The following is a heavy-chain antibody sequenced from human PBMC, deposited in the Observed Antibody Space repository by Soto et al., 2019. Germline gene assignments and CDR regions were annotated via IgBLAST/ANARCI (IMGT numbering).Heavy chain of an antibody. CDR3: AKDRELYSGSPDAFDI. CDR1: GFTFSSYG. CDR2: ISYDGSNK. J-gene: IGHJ3*02. Sequence: GGSLRLSCAASGFTFSSYGMHWVRQAPGKGLEWVAVISYDGSNKYYADSVKGRFTISRDNSKNTLYLQMNSLRAEDTAVYYCAKDRELYSGSPDAFDIWGQGTMVTVSS. V-gene: IGHV3-30*18. D-gene: IGHD1-26*01.